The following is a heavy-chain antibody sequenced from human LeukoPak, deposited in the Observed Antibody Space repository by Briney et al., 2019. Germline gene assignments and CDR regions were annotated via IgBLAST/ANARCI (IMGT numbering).Heavy chain of an antibody. CDR3: AKSGYNRFDY. J-gene: IGHJ4*02. CDR1: GFTFSHSA. D-gene: IGHD5-24*01. Sequence: GGSLRLSCAASGFTFSHSAMSWVRQAPGKGLEWVSNISGGDVSTYYVDSVKGRFTISRDDSKNTLYLQMNSLRADDTAVYCCAKSGYNRFDYWGQGTLVTVSS. V-gene: IGHV3-23*01. CDR2: ISGGDVST.